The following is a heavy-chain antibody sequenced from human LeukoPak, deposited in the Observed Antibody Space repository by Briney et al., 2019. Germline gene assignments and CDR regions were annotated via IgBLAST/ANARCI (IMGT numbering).Heavy chain of an antibody. D-gene: IGHD3-3*01. CDR1: GGSISSYY. CDR3: ARGVRITIFGVVIENWFDP. Sequence: PSETLSLACTVSGGSISSYYWSWIRQPPGKGLEWIGYIYYSGSTNYNSSLKSRVTISVDTSKNQFSLKLSSVTAADTAVYYCARGVRITIFGVVIENWFDPWGQGTLVTVFS. V-gene: IGHV4-59*01. J-gene: IGHJ5*02. CDR2: IYYSGST.